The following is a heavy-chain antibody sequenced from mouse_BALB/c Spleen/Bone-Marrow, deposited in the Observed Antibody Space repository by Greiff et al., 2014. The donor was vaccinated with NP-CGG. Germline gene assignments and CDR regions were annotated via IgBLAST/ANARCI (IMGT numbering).Heavy chain of an antibody. D-gene: IGHD1-1*01. CDR3: VRSGSSSGYFDY. CDR1: GFTFSSFG. J-gene: IGHJ2*01. CDR2: ISSGSSTI. Sequence: EVHLVESGGGLVQPGGSRKLSCADSGFTFSSFGMHWVRQAPEKGLEWVAYISSGSSTIYYGDTVMGRFTISRDNPKNTLFLQMTSLRSEDTATYYCVRSGSSSGYFDYWGQGTTLTVSS. V-gene: IGHV5-17*02.